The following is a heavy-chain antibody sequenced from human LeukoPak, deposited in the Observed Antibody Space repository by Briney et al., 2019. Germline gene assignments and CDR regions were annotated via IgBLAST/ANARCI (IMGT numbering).Heavy chain of an antibody. CDR2: IYYSGST. CDR1: GGSISSSSYY. D-gene: IGHD2-15*01. Sequence: SETLSLTCTVSGGSISSSSYYWGWIRQPPEKGLEWIGSIYYSGSTYYNPSLKSRVTISVDTSKNQFSLKLSSVTAADTAVYYCARDSRYCSGGSCYDWFDPWGQGTLVTVSS. J-gene: IGHJ5*02. V-gene: IGHV4-39*07. CDR3: ARDSRYCSGGSCYDWFDP.